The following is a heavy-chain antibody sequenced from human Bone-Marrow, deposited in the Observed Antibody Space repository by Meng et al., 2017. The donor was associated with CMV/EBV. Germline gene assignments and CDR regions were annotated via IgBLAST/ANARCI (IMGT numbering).Heavy chain of an antibody. CDR1: GYTFSSYA. D-gene: IGHD2/OR15-2a*01. CDR3: ARTPSRIRGDAFDI. V-gene: IGHV1-69*06. J-gene: IGHJ3*02. Sequence: SVKVSCKASGYTFSSYAISWVRQAPGQGLEWMGGIIPIFGTANYAQKFQGRVTITADKSTSTAYMELSSLKSEDTAVYYCARTPSRIRGDAFDIWGQGTMVTVSS. CDR2: IIPIFGTA.